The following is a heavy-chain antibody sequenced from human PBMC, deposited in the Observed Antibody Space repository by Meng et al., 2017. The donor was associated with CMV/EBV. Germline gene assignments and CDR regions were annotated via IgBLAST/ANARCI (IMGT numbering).Heavy chain of an antibody. D-gene: IGHD4-17*01. Sequence: SVTVSCKTSGYTFTRFHMHWVRQAPGQGLEWMGKIIPSSGSTTYAPRFQGRVTMTRDTSTSTVYMELNSLRSEDTAVYSCARDYGDYVFDYWGQGTLVTVSS. CDR2: IIPSSGST. J-gene: IGHJ4*02. CDR1: GYTFTRFH. V-gene: IGHV1-46*01. CDR3: ARDYGDYVFDY.